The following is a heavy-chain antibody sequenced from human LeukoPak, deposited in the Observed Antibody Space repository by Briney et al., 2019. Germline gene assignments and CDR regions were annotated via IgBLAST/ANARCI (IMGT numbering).Heavy chain of an antibody. CDR3: ARDSSGYLDY. CDR2: ISAYNGNT. V-gene: IGHV1-18*01. J-gene: IGHJ4*02. D-gene: IGHD3-22*01. CDR1: GYTFTSYG. Sequence: GASVTVSCTASGYTFTSYGISWVRQAPGQGLEWMGWISAYNGNTNYAQKLQGRVTMTTDTSTSTACMELRSLRSDDTAVYYCARDSSGYLDYWGQGTLVTVSS.